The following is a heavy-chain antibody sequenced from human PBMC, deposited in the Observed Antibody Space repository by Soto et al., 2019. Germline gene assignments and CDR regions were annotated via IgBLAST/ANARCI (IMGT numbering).Heavy chain of an antibody. CDR2: IFSDDNT. V-gene: IGHV3-53*01. CDR1: GITATNGH. CDR3: ARDWNGDKYFDF. Sequence: DVQLVQSGGGLIQPGGSLRLSCAASGITATNGHMSWVRQAPGKGLEWVSVIFSDDNTYYADSVEGRFTISRDTSKSTVYLQMNSLRAEDTAVYYCARDWNGDKYFDFWDQGSLVTVSS. J-gene: IGHJ4*02. D-gene: IGHD4-17*01.